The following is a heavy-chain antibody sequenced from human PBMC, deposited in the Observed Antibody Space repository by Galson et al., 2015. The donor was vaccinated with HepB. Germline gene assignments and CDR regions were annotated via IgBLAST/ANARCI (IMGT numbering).Heavy chain of an antibody. V-gene: IGHV5-10-1*01. Sequence: QSGAEVKKPGESLRISCKGSGYSFTSYWISWVRQMPGKGLEWMGRIDPSDSYTNYSPSFQGHVTISADKSISTAYLQWSSLKASDTAMYYCARHLGIMITFGGVIVSSPYYYGMDVWGQGTTVTVSS. CDR1: GYSFTSYW. CDR2: IDPSDSYT. D-gene: IGHD3-16*02. CDR3: ARHLGIMITFGGVIVSSPYYYGMDV. J-gene: IGHJ6*02.